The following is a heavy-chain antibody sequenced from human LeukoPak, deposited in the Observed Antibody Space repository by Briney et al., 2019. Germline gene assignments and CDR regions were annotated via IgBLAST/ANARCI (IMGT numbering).Heavy chain of an antibody. D-gene: IGHD1-26*01. Sequence: PGGSLRLSCAASRFTFNGYSMSWVRQAPGKGLQWVSSISASGGGTHYASSVRGRFSISRDNSKDTVFLQMNGLRAEDTAIYYCAKWDENFYYMDVWGQGTTVTVSS. CDR2: ISASGGGT. V-gene: IGHV3-23*01. CDR1: RFTFNGYS. CDR3: AKWDENFYYMDV. J-gene: IGHJ6*03.